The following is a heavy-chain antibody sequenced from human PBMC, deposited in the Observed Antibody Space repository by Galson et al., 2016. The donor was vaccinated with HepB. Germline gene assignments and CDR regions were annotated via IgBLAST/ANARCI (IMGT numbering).Heavy chain of an antibody. CDR3: ARAYDF. D-gene: IGHD3-3*01. CDR1: GFTFSSYW. V-gene: IGHV3-74*01. Sequence: SLRLSCAASGFTFSSYWMHWVHQAPGKGLVWVSGINTDGSTTRYVDSVKGRFTISRDNAKNTLYLQMNSLRAEDTAVYYCARAYDFWGQGTTVIVSS. J-gene: IGHJ6*02. CDR2: INTDGSTT.